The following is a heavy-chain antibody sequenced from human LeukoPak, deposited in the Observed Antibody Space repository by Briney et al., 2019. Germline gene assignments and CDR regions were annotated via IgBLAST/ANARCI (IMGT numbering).Heavy chain of an antibody. CDR3: ARGLLWFGESGIYYSAY. CDR2: IKQDGSEK. V-gene: IGHV3-7*01. Sequence: GGSLRLSCAASGFTFSSYWMSWVRQAPGKGLEWVANIKQDGSEKYYVDSVKGRFTISRDNAKNSLYLQMNSLRAEDTAVYYCARGLLWFGESGIYYSAYWAREPWSPSPQ. J-gene: IGHJ4*02. D-gene: IGHD3-10*01. CDR1: GFTFSSYW.